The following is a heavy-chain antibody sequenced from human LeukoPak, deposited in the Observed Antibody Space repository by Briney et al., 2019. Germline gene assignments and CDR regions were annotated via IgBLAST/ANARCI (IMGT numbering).Heavy chain of an antibody. CDR2: ISYDGSNK. CDR3: AKDEGYCSGGSCYSGLENFDY. J-gene: IGHJ4*02. V-gene: IGHV3-30*18. CDR1: GFTFSSYG. D-gene: IGHD2-15*01. Sequence: PGGSLRLSCAASGFTFSSYGMHWVRQAPGKGLEWVAVISYDGSNKYYADSVKGRFTISRDNSKNTLYLQMNSLRAEDTAVYYCAKDEGYCSGGSCYSGLENFDYWGQGTLVTVSS.